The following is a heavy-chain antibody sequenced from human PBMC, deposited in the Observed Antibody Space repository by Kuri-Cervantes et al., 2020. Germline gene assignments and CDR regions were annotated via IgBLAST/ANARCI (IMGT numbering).Heavy chain of an antibody. D-gene: IGHD3-22*01. J-gene: IGHJ3*02. Sequence: SETLSLTCAVSGGSISSSNWWSWVRQPPGKGLEWIGEIYQSGSTNYNPSLKSRVTISVDTSKNQFSLKLSSVTAADTAVYYCAGGSGYPAFDIWGQGTMVTVSS. V-gene: IGHV4-4*02. CDR3: AGGSGYPAFDI. CDR1: GGSISSSNW. CDR2: IYQSGST.